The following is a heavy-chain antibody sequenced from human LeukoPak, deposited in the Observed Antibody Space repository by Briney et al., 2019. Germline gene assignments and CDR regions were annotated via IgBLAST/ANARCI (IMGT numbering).Heavy chain of an antibody. J-gene: IGHJ5*02. CDR1: GFTFSSYS. D-gene: IGHD3-10*01. Sequence: GGSLRLSCAASGFTFSSYSMNWVRQAPGKGLEWVSYISNASNTIYYADSVKGRFTISRGNAKNSLYLQMNSLRAEDTAMYYCARDGWFGDYNWFDPWGQGTLVTVSS. V-gene: IGHV3-48*01. CDR2: ISNASNTI. CDR3: ARDGWFGDYNWFDP.